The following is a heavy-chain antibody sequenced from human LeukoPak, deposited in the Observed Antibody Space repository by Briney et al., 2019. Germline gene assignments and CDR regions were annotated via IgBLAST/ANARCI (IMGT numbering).Heavy chain of an antibody. CDR2: TYYRSKWYN. V-gene: IGHV6-1*01. CDR1: GDSVSSNSAA. D-gene: IGHD1-7*01. J-gene: IGHJ5*02. CDR3: ARELELQKSYKWFDP. Sequence: SQTLTLTCAISGDSVSSNSAAWNWIRQSPSRGLEWLGRTYYRSKWYNDYALSVKSRITINPDTSKNQFSLQLNSVTPEDTAVYYCARELELQKSYKWFDPWGQGTLVTVSS.